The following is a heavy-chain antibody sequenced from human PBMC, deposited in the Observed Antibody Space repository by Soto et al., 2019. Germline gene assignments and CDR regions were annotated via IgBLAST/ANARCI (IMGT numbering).Heavy chain of an antibody. Sequence: SETLSLTCAVSGHSIMRNTWWGWIRQPPGKGLEWIGYVHHSGTTFYNASLQNRITMSVDMSNNQVSLNLRSVTAAATAVYFCARSGGNDLYYYMAVWGQGTTVTVSS. CDR1: GHSIMRNTW. J-gene: IGHJ6*02. D-gene: IGHD1-1*01. V-gene: IGHV4-28*01. CDR2: VHHSGTT. CDR3: ARSGGNDLYYYMAV.